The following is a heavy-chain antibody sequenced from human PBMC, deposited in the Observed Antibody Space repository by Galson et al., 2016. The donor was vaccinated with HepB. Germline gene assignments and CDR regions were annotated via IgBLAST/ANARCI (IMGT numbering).Heavy chain of an antibody. CDR1: GDSVPSNSVA. Sequence: CAISGDSVPSNSVAWNWIRQSPSRGLEWLGRTYKNYATSVKSRITINSDTSKNQFSLHLNSVTPDDTAVYYCSSGIWDCCDVWGQGTVVTVSS. CDR3: SSGIWDCCDV. CDR2: TYK. V-gene: IGHV6-1*01. D-gene: IGHD2-15*01. J-gene: IGHJ3*01.